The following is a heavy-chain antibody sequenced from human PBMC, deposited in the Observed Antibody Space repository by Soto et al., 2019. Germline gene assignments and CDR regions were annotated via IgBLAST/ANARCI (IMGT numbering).Heavy chain of an antibody. CDR2: IGVSGDTT. Sequence: EVQLLESGGGLVQPGGSLRLSCAASGFTFSSYAMSWVRQAPGKGLEWVSAIGVSGDTTYYADSVKARFTISRDNSMHTLYVQMGSLGAEETAVYYCAKVRRFGELRSLYWGQGTLVTVSS. V-gene: IGHV3-23*01. J-gene: IGHJ4*02. CDR3: AKVRRFGELRSLY. CDR1: GFTFSSYA. D-gene: IGHD3-10*01.